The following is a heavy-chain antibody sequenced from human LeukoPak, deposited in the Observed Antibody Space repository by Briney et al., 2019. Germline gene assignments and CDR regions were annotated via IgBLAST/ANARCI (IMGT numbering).Heavy chain of an antibody. J-gene: IGHJ4*02. Sequence: GGSLRLSCAAPGFTFSSYGMHWVRQAPGKGLEWVAFIRYDGSNKYYADSVKGRFTISRDNSKNTLYLQMSSLRADDTAVYYCAKDPTMSGLYYFEYWGQGSLVIVSS. D-gene: IGHD1/OR15-1a*01. CDR2: IRYDGSNK. CDR1: GFTFSSYG. CDR3: AKDPTMSGLYYFEY. V-gene: IGHV3-30*02.